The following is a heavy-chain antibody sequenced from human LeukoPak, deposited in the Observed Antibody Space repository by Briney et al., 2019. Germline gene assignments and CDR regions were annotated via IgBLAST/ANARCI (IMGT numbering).Heavy chain of an antibody. CDR2: INPDSGFT. CDR3: APTAEAYTSWWKV. D-gene: IGHD3-16*01. CDR1: GYKFIDDY. J-gene: IGHJ4*02. Sequence: ASVEVSCKASGYKFIDDYMHWVRQAPGQGLEFMGWINPDSGFTNYAQKFKGRVTMTRDTSISTAYLEVRSLTSDDTAVYYCAPTAEAYTSWWKVWGQGTLVTVSS. V-gene: IGHV1-2*02.